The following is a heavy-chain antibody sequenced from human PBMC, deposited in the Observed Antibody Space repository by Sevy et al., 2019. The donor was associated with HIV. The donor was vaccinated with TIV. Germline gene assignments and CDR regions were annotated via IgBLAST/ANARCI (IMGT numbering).Heavy chain of an antibody. CDR2: IIGTSQTI. CDR3: ARVPLDDDPWYCDH. V-gene: IGHV3-48*01. CDR1: RFSFSPYS. Sequence: GGSLRLSCGASRFSFSPYSMNWVRQAPGKGLEWISYIIGTSQTIYYSDSVKGRFTISRDNAKNSLYLQMNSLRAEDTALYYCARVPLDDDPWYCDHWGQGTLVTVSS. D-gene: IGHD3-16*01. J-gene: IGHJ4*02.